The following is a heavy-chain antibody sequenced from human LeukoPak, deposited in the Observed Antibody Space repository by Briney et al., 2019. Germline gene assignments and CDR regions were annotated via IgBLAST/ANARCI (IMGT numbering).Heavy chain of an antibody. CDR1: GFTFRTYG. D-gene: IGHD4-17*01. Sequence: PGGSLRLSCAASGFTFRTYGMHWVRQAPGKGLEWVAVIRYDGSNKYYAASVKGRFTISRDNSKNTLYLQMNSLRAEDTALYYCARNDYRDREYFDYWGQGTLVTVSS. J-gene: IGHJ4*02. CDR2: IRYDGSNK. V-gene: IGHV3-33*01. CDR3: ARNDYRDREYFDY.